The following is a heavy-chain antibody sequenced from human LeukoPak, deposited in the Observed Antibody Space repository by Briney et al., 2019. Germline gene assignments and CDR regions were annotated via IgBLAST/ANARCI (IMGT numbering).Heavy chain of an antibody. CDR2: ISYSGSDE. CDR1: RFTFSSYA. V-gene: IGHV3-30*04. D-gene: IGHD6-19*01. CDR3: AKESYAYSSGWLALFDY. J-gene: IGHJ4*02. Sequence: GGSLRLSCAASRFTFSSYAMHWVRQAPGKGLEGVAVISYSGSDEYYADSVKGRFTISRDNSKHTLSLQMNSLSAEAAVLYYLAKESYAYSSGWLALFDYWGQGALVTVSS.